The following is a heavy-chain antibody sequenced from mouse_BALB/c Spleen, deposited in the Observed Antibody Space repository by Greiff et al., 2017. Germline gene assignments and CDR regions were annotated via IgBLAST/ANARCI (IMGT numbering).Heavy chain of an antibody. J-gene: IGHJ4*01. CDR2: ISSGSSTI. Sequence: EVKVVESGGGLVQPGGSRKLSCAASGFTFSSFGMHWVRQAPEKGLEWVAYISSGSSTIYYADTVKGRFTISRDNPKNTLFLQMTSLRSEDTAMYYCARYGRAMDYWGQGTSVTVSS. CDR1: GFTFSSFG. D-gene: IGHD1-1*02. CDR3: ARYGRAMDY. V-gene: IGHV5-17*02.